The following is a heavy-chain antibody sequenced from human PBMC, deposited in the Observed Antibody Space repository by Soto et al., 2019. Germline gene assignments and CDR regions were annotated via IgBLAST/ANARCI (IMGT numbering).Heavy chain of an antibody. CDR1: GGSISSSSYY. D-gene: IGHD2-15*01. Sequence: QLQLQESGPGLVKPSETLSLTCTVSGGSISSSSYYWGWIRQPPGKGLEWIGSIYYSGSTYYNPSLKSRVTLSVDTSKNQFSLKLSSVTAADTAVYYCAREGGGYCSGGSCYGYYYYGMDVWGQGTTVTVSS. J-gene: IGHJ6*02. CDR3: AREGGGYCSGGSCYGYYYYGMDV. V-gene: IGHV4-39*02. CDR2: IYYSGST.